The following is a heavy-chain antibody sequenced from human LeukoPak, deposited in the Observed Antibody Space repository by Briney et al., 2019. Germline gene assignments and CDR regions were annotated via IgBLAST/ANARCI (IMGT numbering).Heavy chain of an antibody. J-gene: IGHJ4*02. V-gene: IGHV4-59*12. Sequence: SETLSLTCTVSGGSISSYYWSWIRQPPGKGLEWIAYISYSGSTNYNPSLKSRVTISVDTSKNQFSLNLTSVTAADTAVYYCSRESGPFSPFGFWGQGTLVSVHS. CDR2: ISYSGST. CDR3: SRESGPFSPFGF. CDR1: GGSISSYY. D-gene: IGHD1-26*01.